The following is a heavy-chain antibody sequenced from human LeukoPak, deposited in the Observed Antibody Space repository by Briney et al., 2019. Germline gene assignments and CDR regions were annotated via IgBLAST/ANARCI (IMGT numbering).Heavy chain of an antibody. Sequence: SETLSLTCTVSGGSISRYYWSWIRQTPGKGLEWIACIFYSGTTNHNPSLKSRVTISVDTSKNQFSLKLSSVTAADTAVYYCARPFQGIVVVYFDYWGQGTLVTVSS. CDR1: GGSISRYY. CDR2: IFYSGTT. D-gene: IGHD3-22*01. CDR3: ARPFQGIVVVYFDY. V-gene: IGHV4-59*08. J-gene: IGHJ4*02.